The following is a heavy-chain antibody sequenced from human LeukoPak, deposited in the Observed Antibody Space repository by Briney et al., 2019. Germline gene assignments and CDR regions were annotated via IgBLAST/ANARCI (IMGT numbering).Heavy chain of an antibody. V-gene: IGHV4-39*07. CDR3: ARDQDYFDT. J-gene: IGHJ5*02. CDR1: GASISNSTHY. Sequence: SETLSLTCSVSGASISNSTHYWGWIRQPPGKGLEWIGGISYTESPYFNPSLKSRVTMSLDTSKNQFSLKLSSVTATDTAVYYCARDQDYFDTWGQGTLVTISS. CDR2: ISYTESP. D-gene: IGHD4-11*01.